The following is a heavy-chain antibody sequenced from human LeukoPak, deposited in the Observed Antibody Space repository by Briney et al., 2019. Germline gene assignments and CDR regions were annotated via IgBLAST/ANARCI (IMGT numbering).Heavy chain of an antibody. V-gene: IGHV3-20*04. J-gene: IGHJ3*02. Sequence: GGSLRLSCAASGFIFDDYVMSWVRQAPGKGLEWVSGINWNGGGTGYADSVKGRFTISRDNAKNSLYLQMNSLRAEDTALYYCARSLLVTPDAFDIWNGGQMVTVSS. D-gene: IGHD4-23*01. CDR1: GFIFDDYV. CDR2: INWNGGGT. CDR3: ARSLLVTPDAFDI.